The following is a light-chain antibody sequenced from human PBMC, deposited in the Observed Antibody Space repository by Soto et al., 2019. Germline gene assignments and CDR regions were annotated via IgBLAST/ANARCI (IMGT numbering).Light chain of an antibody. Sequence: SRGERATLSCRASQSVSSYLAWYQQKPGQAPRLLMFDTSNRATGVPVRFSGSGSGTDFTLTISRLEPEDFAVYYCQQRSGWPETFGQGTKVDIK. V-gene: IGKV3-11*01. J-gene: IGKJ2*01. CDR3: QQRSGWPET. CDR1: QSVSSY. CDR2: DTS.